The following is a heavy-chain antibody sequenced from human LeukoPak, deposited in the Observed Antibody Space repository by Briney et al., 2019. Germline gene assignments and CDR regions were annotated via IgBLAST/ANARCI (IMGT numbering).Heavy chain of an antibody. CDR1: GFTFSSYA. D-gene: IGHD3-22*01. CDR2: ISYDGSNK. CDR3: ARVPYDSSGYPDY. Sequence: PGRSLRLSCAASGFTFSSYAMHWVRQAPGKGLEWVAVISYDGSNKYYADSVKGRFTISRDNSKNTLYLQVNSLRAEDTAVYYCARVPYDSSGYPDYWGQGTLVTVSS. V-gene: IGHV3-30-3*01. J-gene: IGHJ4*02.